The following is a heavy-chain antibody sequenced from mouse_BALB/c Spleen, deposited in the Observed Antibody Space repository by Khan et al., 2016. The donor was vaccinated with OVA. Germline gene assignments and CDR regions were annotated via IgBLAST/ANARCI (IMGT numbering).Heavy chain of an antibody. CDR1: GYTFTDYA. Sequence: QVQLQQSGPGLVRPGVSVKISCKGSGYTFTDYAMYWVKQSHAKSLEWIGLISTYSGNTNYNQKFKGKATMTVDKSSSTAYMELARLTSEDSAIYYWARPAYDGYYDYWGQGTTLTVSS. CDR3: ARPAYDGYYDY. V-gene: IGHV1S137*01. CDR2: ISTYSGNT. D-gene: IGHD2-3*01. J-gene: IGHJ2*01.